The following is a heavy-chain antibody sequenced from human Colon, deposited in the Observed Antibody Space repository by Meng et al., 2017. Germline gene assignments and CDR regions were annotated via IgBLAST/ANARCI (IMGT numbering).Heavy chain of an antibody. J-gene: IGHJ4*01. CDR3: TRGWMPE. CDR2: ITGDSTYI. D-gene: IGHD2-2*01. Sequence: VRVVEAWGGLVKPGESLRLSCAASGFTFSGFSLSWVRQAPGKGLEWVSSITGDSTYIYYADSVKGRFTVSRDNAKNSLYLQMNSLRADDTAVYYCTRGWMPEWGQGTLVTVSS. CDR1: GFTFSGFS. V-gene: IGHV3-21*01.